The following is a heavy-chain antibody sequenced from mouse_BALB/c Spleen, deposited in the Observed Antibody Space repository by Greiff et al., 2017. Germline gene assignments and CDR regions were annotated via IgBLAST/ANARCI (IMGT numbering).Heavy chain of an antibody. V-gene: IGHV1S137*01. CDR3: ARSDRDHYAMDY. Sequence: QVHVKQSGAELVRPGVSVKISCKGSGYTFTDYAMYWVKQSHAKSLEWIGVISTYYGDASYNQKFKGKATMTVDKSSSTAYMELARLTSEDSAIYYCARSDRDHYAMDYWGQGTSVTVSS. J-gene: IGHJ4*01. CDR2: ISTYYGDA. CDR1: GYTFTDYA. D-gene: IGHD3-2*01.